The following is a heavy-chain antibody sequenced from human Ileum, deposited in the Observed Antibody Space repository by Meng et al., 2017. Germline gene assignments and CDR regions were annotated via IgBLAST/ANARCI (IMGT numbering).Heavy chain of an antibody. D-gene: IGHD1-20*01. Sequence: QVHLVQSGAEVKKPGASVKVSCKASGYTFTGYHMHWVRQAPGQGLEWMGRINPNSGGTFYAQKFQGRVTMTRDTSISTGYMELSRLRSDDTAVYYCAIITAGGAWGQGTLVTVSS. V-gene: IGHV1-2*06. CDR1: GYTFTGYH. CDR2: INPNSGGT. J-gene: IGHJ5*02. CDR3: AIITAGGA.